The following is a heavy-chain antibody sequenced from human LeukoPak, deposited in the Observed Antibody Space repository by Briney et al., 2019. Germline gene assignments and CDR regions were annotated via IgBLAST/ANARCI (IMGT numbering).Heavy chain of an antibody. CDR1: GFTFSSYS. D-gene: IGHD6-13*01. CDR3: ARDPYSSSWPNWFDP. J-gene: IGHJ5*02. V-gene: IGHV3-21*01. CDR2: ISSSSSYI. Sequence: GGSLRLSCAASGFTFSSYSMNWVRQAPGKGLEWVSSISSSSSYIYYADSMKGRFTISRDNAKNSLYLQMNSLRAEDTAVYYCARDPYSSSWPNWFDPWGQGTLVTVSS.